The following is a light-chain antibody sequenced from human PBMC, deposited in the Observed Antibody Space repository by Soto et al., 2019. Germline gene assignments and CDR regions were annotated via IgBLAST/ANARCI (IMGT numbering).Light chain of an antibody. J-gene: IGKJ1*01. Sequence: DIQMTQSPSTLSASVGDRVTITCRASQSISTWLAWFQQKPGKAPKLLMYRASTLESGVPFRFSGSGSGTEFTLTISSLQPDDFATYYCQHYGGMWTFGQGTKVDIK. CDR1: QSISTW. CDR3: QHYGGMWT. V-gene: IGKV1-5*03. CDR2: RAS.